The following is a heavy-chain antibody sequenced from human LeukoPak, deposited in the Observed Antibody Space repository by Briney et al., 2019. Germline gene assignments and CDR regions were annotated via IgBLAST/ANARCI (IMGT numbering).Heavy chain of an antibody. Sequence: GGSLRLSCAASGFTFSSYAMSWVRQAPGKGLEWVSAISGSGGSTYYADSVKGRFTISRDNSKNTLYPQMNSLRAEDTAVYYCAKDRGYSSSWYGGNFDYWGQGTLVTVSS. D-gene: IGHD6-13*01. CDR1: GFTFSSYA. J-gene: IGHJ4*02. CDR3: AKDRGYSSSWYGGNFDY. CDR2: ISGSGGST. V-gene: IGHV3-23*01.